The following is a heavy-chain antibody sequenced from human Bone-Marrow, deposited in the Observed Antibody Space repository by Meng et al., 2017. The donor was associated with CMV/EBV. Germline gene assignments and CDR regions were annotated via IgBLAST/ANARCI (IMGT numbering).Heavy chain of an antibody. CDR1: GFTFSSYD. Sequence: GESLKISCAASGFTFSSYDMHWVRQATGKGLEWVSAIGTAGDTYYPGSVKGRFTISRDNSKNTLYLQMNSLRAEDTAVYYCARSLRDAYFDYWGQGTLVTVSS. V-gene: IGHV3-13*01. CDR3: ARSLRDAYFDY. J-gene: IGHJ4*02. CDR2: IGTAGDT.